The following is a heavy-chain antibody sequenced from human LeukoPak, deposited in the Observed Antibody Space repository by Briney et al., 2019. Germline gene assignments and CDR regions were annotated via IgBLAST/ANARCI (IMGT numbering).Heavy chain of an antibody. V-gene: IGHV1-46*01. CDR1: GGTFSSYA. J-gene: IGHJ4*02. CDR3: AREYCSGGSCYLAY. D-gene: IGHD2-15*01. CDR2: INPSGGST. Sequence: GASVKVSCKASGGTFSSYAISWVRQAPGQGLEWMGIINPSGGSTSYAQKFQGGVTMTRDTSTSTVYMELSSLRSEDTAVYYCAREYCSGGSCYLAYWGQGTLVTVSS.